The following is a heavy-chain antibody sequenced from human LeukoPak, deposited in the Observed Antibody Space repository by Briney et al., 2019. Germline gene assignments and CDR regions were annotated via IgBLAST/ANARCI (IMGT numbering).Heavy chain of an antibody. D-gene: IGHD3-22*01. V-gene: IGHV3-21*01. Sequence: GGSLRLSCAASGFTFSRYSMKWGRQAPGKGVEWVASISSSSTFIYSADSVKGRFTISRDTDKNSLFLQINSLRAEDTAIYYCARDYFDSSDYPQTYYYYYMDVWGKGTTVTVSS. J-gene: IGHJ6*03. CDR3: ARDYFDSSDYPQTYYYYYMDV. CDR2: ISSSSTFI. CDR1: GFTFSRYS.